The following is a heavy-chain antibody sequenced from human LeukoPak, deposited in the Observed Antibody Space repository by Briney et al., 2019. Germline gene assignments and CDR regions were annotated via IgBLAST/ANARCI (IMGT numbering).Heavy chain of an antibody. D-gene: IGHD3-10*01. J-gene: IGHJ6*03. CDR1: GGSFSGYY. CDR3: ARSRRGVMDV. Sequence: PSETLSLTCAVYGGSFSGYYWSWIRQPPGKGLEWIGEINHSGSTNYNPSLKSRVTISVDTSKNQFSLKLSSVTAADTAVYYCARSRRGVMDVWGKATTVTISS. CDR2: INHSGST. V-gene: IGHV4-34*01.